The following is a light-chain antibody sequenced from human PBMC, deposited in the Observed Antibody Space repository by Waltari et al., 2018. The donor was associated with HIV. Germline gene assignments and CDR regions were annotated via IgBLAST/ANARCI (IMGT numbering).Light chain of an antibody. V-gene: IGKV1-39*01. CDR2: AAS. CDR1: QSISSY. Sequence: DIQMTQSPSSLSASVGDRVTITCRASQSISSYLNWYQQKPGKAPKRLIYAASSWQSGVPSRFSGSGAGKDFTLTISSLQTEDVATYYGQQSYSTPRTFGQGTKVEIK. CDR3: QQSYSTPRT. J-gene: IGKJ1*01.